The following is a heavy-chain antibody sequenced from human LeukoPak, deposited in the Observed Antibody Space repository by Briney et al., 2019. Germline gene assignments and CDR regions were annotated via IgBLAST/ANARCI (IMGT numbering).Heavy chain of an antibody. D-gene: IGHD5-18*01. CDR2: ISGSGGST. CDR3: AKGVGYSYGSGAFDI. Sequence: GGSLRLSCAASGFTFSSYAMSWVRQAPGKGLEWDSAISGSGGSTYYADSVKGRFTISRDNSKNTLYLQMNSLRAEDTAVYYCAKGVGYSYGSGAFDIWGQGTMVTVSS. V-gene: IGHV3-23*01. CDR1: GFTFSSYA. J-gene: IGHJ3*02.